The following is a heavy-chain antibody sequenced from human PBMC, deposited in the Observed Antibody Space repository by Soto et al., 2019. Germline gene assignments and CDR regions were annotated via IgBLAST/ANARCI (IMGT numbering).Heavy chain of an antibody. CDR3: EKDRVSRALWDAFDI. CDR1: GFTFSSYG. J-gene: IGHJ3*02. Sequence: QVQLVESGGGVVQPGRSLRLSCAASGFTFSSYGMHWVRQAPGKGLEWVAVISYDGSNKYYADSVKCRFTISRDNSKNTVYLQMNGLRAEDTAVYYCEKDRVSRALWDAFDIWGQGTMVTVSS. D-gene: IGHD6-13*01. V-gene: IGHV3-30*18. CDR2: ISYDGSNK.